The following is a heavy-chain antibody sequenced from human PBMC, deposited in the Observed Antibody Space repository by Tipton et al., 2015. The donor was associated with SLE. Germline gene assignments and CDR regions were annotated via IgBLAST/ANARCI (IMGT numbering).Heavy chain of an antibody. J-gene: IGHJ6*02. CDR2: IKQDGSEK. CDR1: GFTFSSYW. CDR3: AREGHIVVVVAAPRAYYGMDV. V-gene: IGHV3-7*01. Sequence: SLRLSCAASGFTFSSYWMSWVRLAPGKGLEWVANIKQDGSEKYYVDSVKCRFTISRDNAKNSLYLQMNSLRAEDTAVYYCAREGHIVVVVAAPRAYYGMDVWAQWTTATVSS. D-gene: IGHD2-15*01.